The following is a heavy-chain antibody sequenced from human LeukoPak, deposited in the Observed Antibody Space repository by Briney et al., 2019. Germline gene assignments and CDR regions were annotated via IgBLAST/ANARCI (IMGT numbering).Heavy chain of an antibody. D-gene: IGHD1-26*01. CDR3: VVGQWDPKGAY. CDR1: GGSFSGYF. CDR2: VDHSGSI. Sequence: SETLSLTCAVYGGSFSGYFWNWIRQPPGKGLEWIGEVDHSGSINYNPSLKSRVTISLDTSRNEFSLKVNAVSAADTAVYYCVVGQWDPKGAYWGQGTLVTISS. V-gene: IGHV4-34*01. J-gene: IGHJ4*02.